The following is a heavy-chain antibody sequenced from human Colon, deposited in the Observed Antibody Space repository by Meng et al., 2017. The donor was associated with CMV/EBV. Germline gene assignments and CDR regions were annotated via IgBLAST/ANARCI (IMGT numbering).Heavy chain of an antibody. CDR1: GYTFSDYH. Sequence: QVQSVQSGAEVKKPGASVKVSCKTSGYTFSDYHIHWVRQAPGQGLEWMRWINSNSGATDYAQKFQGRFTMTRDTSITTVYMELSSLRSDDTAVYYCARDPSGSRVPFDYWGQGSLVTVSS. V-gene: IGHV1-2*02. J-gene: IGHJ4*02. CDR3: ARDPSGSRVPFDY. CDR2: INSNSGAT. D-gene: IGHD1-26*01.